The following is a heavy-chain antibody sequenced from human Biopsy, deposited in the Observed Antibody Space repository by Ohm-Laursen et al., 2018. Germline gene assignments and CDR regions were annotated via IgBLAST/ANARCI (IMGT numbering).Heavy chain of an antibody. CDR2: IYYSGST. Sequence: SETLSLTCTVSGVSISTYYWSWIRQSPGRGLEWIAYIYYSGSTDYNPSLKSRVTISLDTSKNQFSLKLSSVTAADTAVYYCALGGGSYVNFDYWGQGTLVTVSS. CDR3: ALGGGSYVNFDY. V-gene: IGHV4-59*01. D-gene: IGHD1-26*01. CDR1: GVSISTYY. J-gene: IGHJ4*02.